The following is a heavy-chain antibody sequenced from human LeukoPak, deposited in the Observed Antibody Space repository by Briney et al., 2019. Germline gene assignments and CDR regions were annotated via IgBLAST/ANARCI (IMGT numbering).Heavy chain of an antibody. J-gene: IGHJ5*02. Sequence: GGSLRLSCAASGFTFSSYAMSWVRQAPGKGLEWVSAISGSGGSTYYAESVKGRFTISRDNSKNTLYLQMNSLRAEDTAVYYCAKDPYYYDSSGYYWEGNWFDPWGQGTLVTVSS. V-gene: IGHV3-23*01. D-gene: IGHD3-22*01. CDR1: GFTFSSYA. CDR3: AKDPYYYDSSGYYWEGNWFDP. CDR2: ISGSGGST.